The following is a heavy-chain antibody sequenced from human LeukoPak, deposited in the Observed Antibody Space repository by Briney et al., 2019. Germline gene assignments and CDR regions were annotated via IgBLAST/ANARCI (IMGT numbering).Heavy chain of an antibody. V-gene: IGHV1-69*01. Sequence: EASVTVSCKASGGTFSSYAISWVRQAPGQGLEWMGGIIPIFGTANYAQKFQGRVTITADESTSTAYMELSSLRSEDTAVYYCARVRRFLEWLPDYYYYYMDVWGKGTTVTVSS. D-gene: IGHD3-3*01. CDR3: ARVRRFLEWLPDYYYYYMDV. CDR2: IIPIFGTA. J-gene: IGHJ6*03. CDR1: GGTFSSYA.